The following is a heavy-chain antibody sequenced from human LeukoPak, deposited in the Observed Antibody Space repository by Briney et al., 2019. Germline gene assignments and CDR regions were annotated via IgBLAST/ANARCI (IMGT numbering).Heavy chain of an antibody. CDR2: ISSSSSTI. J-gene: IGHJ4*02. CDR3: ARGDLGDYDSSGYYN. CDR1: GFTFSSYS. D-gene: IGHD3-22*01. Sequence: GGSLRLSCAASGFTFSSYSMNWVRQAPGKGLEWVSYISSSSSTIYYADSVKGRFTISRDNAKNSLYLQMNSLRDEDTAVYYCARGDLGDYDSSGYYNWGQGILVTVSS. V-gene: IGHV3-48*02.